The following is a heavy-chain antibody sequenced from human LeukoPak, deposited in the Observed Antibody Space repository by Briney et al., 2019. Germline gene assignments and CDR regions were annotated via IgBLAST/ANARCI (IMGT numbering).Heavy chain of an antibody. CDR1: GGSFSGYY. D-gene: IGHD2-15*01. V-gene: IGHV4-34*01. CDR3: ARAPLGFCSGGTCKRYFDY. J-gene: IGHJ4*02. Sequence: SETLSLTCAVYGGSFSGYYWSWIRQPPGKGLEWIGEINHSGSTNCNSSLKSRVTMSVDTSKDQFSLKLRSVSAADTAVYYCARAPLGFCSGGTCKRYFDYWGQGTLVTVSS. CDR2: INHSGST.